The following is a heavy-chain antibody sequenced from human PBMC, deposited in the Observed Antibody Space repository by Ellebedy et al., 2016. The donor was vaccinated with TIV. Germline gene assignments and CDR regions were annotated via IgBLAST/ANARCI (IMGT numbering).Heavy chain of an antibody. D-gene: IGHD3-22*01. CDR2: IYYSGST. Sequence: SETLSLTCTVSGGSISSYYWSWIRQPPGKGLEWIGYIYYSGSTNYNPSLKSRVTISVDTSKNQFSLKLSSVTAADTAVYYCARDRDDSSNYYYYYGMDVWGQGTTVTVSS. CDR1: GGSISSYY. CDR3: ARDRDDSSNYYYYYGMDV. V-gene: IGHV4-59*12. J-gene: IGHJ6*02.